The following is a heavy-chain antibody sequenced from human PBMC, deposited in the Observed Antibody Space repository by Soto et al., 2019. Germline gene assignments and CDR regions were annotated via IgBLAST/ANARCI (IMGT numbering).Heavy chain of an antibody. CDR2: IWSDGNNK. CDR1: GFTFNSYG. Sequence: QVQLVESGGGVVQPGRSLRLSCAASGFTFNSYGCHWVRQAPGKGLEWVAVIWSDGNNKYYADSVKGRFTISRDSSKNTLYLQMNSLRAEDTAVYYCARIQVHTIMALDYWGQGTLVTVSS. J-gene: IGHJ4*02. CDR3: ARIQVHTIMALDY. D-gene: IGHD5-18*01. V-gene: IGHV3-33*01.